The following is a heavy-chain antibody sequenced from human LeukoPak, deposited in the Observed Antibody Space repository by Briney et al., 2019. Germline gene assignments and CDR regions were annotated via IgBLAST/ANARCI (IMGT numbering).Heavy chain of an antibody. CDR3: ARDMQFLTCAFDI. CDR1: GFTFSSYR. Sequence: GGSLRLSCAASGFTFSSYRMSWVRQAPWKGLEWVANIKQDGSEKYYVDSVKGRFTISRDNAKNSLYLQMNSLRAEDTAVYYCARDMQFLTCAFDIWGQGTMVTVSS. V-gene: IGHV3-7*01. J-gene: IGHJ3*02. D-gene: IGHD3-9*01. CDR2: IKQDGSEK.